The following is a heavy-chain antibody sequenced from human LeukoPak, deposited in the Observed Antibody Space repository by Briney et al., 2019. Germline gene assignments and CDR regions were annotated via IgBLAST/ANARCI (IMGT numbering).Heavy chain of an antibody. CDR1: GYSFTDYY. J-gene: IGHJ4*02. CDR2: INPNSGGT. CDR3: ARSPHILTGENFDY. Sequence: ASVKVSCKASGYSFTDYYMHWVRQAPGQGLEWMGWINPNSGGTNYAQKFQGRVTMTRDTSIRTAYMELSRLGSDDTAVYYCARSPHILTGENFDYWGQGTLVTVSS. D-gene: IGHD3-9*01. V-gene: IGHV1-2*02.